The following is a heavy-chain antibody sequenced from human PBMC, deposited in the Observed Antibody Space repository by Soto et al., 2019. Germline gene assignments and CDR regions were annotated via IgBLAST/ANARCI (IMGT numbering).Heavy chain of an antibody. V-gene: IGHV3-21*01. CDR1: GFTFSSYS. CDR3: ASISRGSSWVYYYYYCMDV. CDR2: ISSSSSYI. D-gene: IGHD6-13*01. J-gene: IGHJ6*02. Sequence: PGGSLRLSCAASGFTFSSYSMNWVRQAPGKGLEWVSSISSSSSYIYYADSVKGRFTISRDNAKNSLYLQMNSLRAEDTAVYYCASISRGSSWVYYYYYCMDVWGQGTTVTVSS.